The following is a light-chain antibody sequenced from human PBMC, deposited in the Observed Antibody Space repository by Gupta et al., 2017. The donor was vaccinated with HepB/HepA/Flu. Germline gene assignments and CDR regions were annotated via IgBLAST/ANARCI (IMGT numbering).Light chain of an antibody. CDR3: QQVKSFPLT. CDR2: AAS. V-gene: IGKV1-12*01. J-gene: IGKJ4*01. CDR1: QGISSW. Sequence: DIQMTQSPSSVSASVGDRVAITCRASQGISSWVAWYQQRPGTAPKLLIYAASNLLSGVPSRFSGSGSGTDFTLTISVLQPEDFAIYYCQQVKSFPLTFGGGTKVEIK.